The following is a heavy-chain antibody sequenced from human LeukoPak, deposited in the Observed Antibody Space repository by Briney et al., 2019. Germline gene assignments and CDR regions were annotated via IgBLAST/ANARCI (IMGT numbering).Heavy chain of an antibody. CDR3: ALGCSDTSCYRWATNV. J-gene: IGHJ6*02. CDR2: INPSTGGT. V-gene: IGHV1-2*02. CDR1: GYTFTAYY. D-gene: IGHD2-2*01. Sequence: ASVKVSCKASGYTFTAYYMHWVRQAPGQGLEWMGWINPSTGGTSYAQKFQGRVTMTRDTSIITAYMELSRLRSDDTAVYYCALGCSDTSCYRWATNVWGQGTTVTVSS.